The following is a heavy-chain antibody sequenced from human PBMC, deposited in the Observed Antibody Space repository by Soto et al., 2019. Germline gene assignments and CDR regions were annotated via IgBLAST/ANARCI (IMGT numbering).Heavy chain of an antibody. CDR1: GFTVSNNY. CDR2: IYSGGYT. Sequence: EVQLVESGGGLIQPGGSLRLSCAVSGFTVSNNYMSWVRQAPGKGLEGVSVIYSGGYTAYGDSVKGRFTISRDNSKNNLYFQMNGRGAADRALYYWATSRGGGGYWGQGTLVTVSS. D-gene: IGHD2-2*01. CDR3: ATSRGGGGY. V-gene: IGHV3-53*01. J-gene: IGHJ4*02.